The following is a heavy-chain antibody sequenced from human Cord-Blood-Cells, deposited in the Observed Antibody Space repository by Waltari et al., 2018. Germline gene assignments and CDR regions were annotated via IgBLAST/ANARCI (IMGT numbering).Heavy chain of an antibody. D-gene: IGHD3-10*01. J-gene: IGHJ4*02. Sequence: QVQLQQWGAGLLKPSETLSLTCAVYGGSFSGYYWSWIRQPPGKGLAWIGEINNSGSTKYTPSLKSRVTISVDTSKNQFSLKLSSVTAADTAVYYCARSYYGSGSAFDYWGQGTLVTVSS. V-gene: IGHV4-34*01. CDR1: GGSFSGYY. CDR2: INNSGST. CDR3: ARSYYGSGSAFDY.